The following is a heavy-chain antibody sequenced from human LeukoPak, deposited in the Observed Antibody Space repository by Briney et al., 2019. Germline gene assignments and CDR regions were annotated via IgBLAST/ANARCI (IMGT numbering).Heavy chain of an antibody. D-gene: IGHD6-6*01. CDR1: GFTFNSYH. Sequence: GGSLRLSCAASGFTFNSYHMNWVRQAPGKGLEWGSSITSSSGYTYYAESVKGRFTTSRDKAKNSLYLQMNSLRAEDTAVYYCVRDEGPGISSYIYYMLVWGKGTTVTVSS. CDR3: VRDEGPGISSYIYYMLV. J-gene: IGHJ6*03. V-gene: IGHV3-21*01. CDR2: ITSSSGYT.